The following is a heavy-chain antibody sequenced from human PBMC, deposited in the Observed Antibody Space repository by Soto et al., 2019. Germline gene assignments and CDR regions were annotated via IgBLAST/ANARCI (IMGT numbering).Heavy chain of an antibody. Sequence: PGGSLRLSCAASGLTFSGSAMSWVRQAPGKGLEWVSSISVTGASTYYADSVQGRFTVSRDNSKDTFFLEMNSLRAEDTAVYFFAKIRSIAAAFSDYWGQGTLVTVSS. CDR2: ISVTGAST. V-gene: IGHV3-23*01. CDR3: AKIRSIAAAFSDY. D-gene: IGHD6-13*01. J-gene: IGHJ4*02. CDR1: GLTFSGSA.